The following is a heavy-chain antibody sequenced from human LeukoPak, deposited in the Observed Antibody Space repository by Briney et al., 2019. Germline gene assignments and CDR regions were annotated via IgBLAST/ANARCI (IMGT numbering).Heavy chain of an antibody. D-gene: IGHD3-3*01. CDR3: AREASRNYYDFWSGYFFPGDAFDI. CDR2: ISSSSSYI. CDR1: GFTFSTYG. Sequence: GGSLRLSCAASGFTFSTYGLHWVRQAPGKGLEWVSSISSSSSYIYYADSVKGRFTISRDNAKNSLYLQMNSLRAEDTAVYYCAREASRNYYDFWSGYFFPGDAFDIWGQGTMVTVSS. J-gene: IGHJ3*02. V-gene: IGHV3-21*01.